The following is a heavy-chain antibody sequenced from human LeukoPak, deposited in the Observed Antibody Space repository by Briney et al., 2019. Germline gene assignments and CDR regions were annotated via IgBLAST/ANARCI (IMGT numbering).Heavy chain of an antibody. V-gene: IGHV1-8*01. Sequence: ASVRDSCKSSVYTFINYEIYWVRPPTGQGREWMGWMNLNRGNTCNAQKFQGRFTMTRNTAISTAYMKLSSLRSDDTAVYYCARPHCSSTDCHPPEWFDPWGQGTLVTVSS. J-gene: IGHJ5*02. CDR2: MNLNRGNT. CDR3: ARPHCSSTDCHPPEWFDP. CDR1: VYTFINYE. D-gene: IGHD2-2*01.